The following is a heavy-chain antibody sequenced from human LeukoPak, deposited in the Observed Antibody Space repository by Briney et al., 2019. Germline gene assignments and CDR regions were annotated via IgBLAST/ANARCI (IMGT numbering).Heavy chain of an antibody. Sequence: GGSLRLSCAASGFTFSSYSMNWVRQAPGKGLEWVSSISSSSSYIYYADSVKGRFTISRDNAKNSLYLQMNSLRAEDTAVYYCAREGILEWLIVDYWGQGTLVTVSS. J-gene: IGHJ4*02. CDR3: AREGILEWLIVDY. D-gene: IGHD3-3*01. CDR1: GFTFSSYS. V-gene: IGHV3-21*01. CDR2: ISSSSSYI.